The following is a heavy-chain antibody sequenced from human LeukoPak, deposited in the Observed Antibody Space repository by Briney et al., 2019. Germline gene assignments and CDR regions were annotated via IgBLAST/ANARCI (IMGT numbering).Heavy chain of an antibody. CDR1: GGSISSSSYY. J-gene: IGHJ6*03. CDR2: IYTSGST. D-gene: IGHD1-26*01. V-gene: IGHV4-61*02. CDR3: ARVPGIVGATFANYYYYYMDV. Sequence: PSETLSLTCTASGGSISSSSYYWSWIRQPAGKGLEWIGRIYTSGSTNYNPSLKSRVTISVDTSKNQFSLKLSSVTAADTAVYYCARVPGIVGATFANYYYYYMDVWGKGTTVTVSS.